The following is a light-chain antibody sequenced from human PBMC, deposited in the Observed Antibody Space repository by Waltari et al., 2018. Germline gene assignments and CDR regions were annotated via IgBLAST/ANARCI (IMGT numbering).Light chain of an antibody. CDR2: AAS. V-gene: IGKV1-39*01. J-gene: IGKJ2*01. CDR3: QQSYSTPPYT. Sequence: DIQMTQSPSSLSASVGDRVTITCRASQSIASYLSWYQQKPGKAPKLLIYAASSLQSGVPSRFSGSGSGTDFTLTISSLQPEDFATYYCQQSYSTPPYTFGQGTKLEIK. CDR1: QSIASY.